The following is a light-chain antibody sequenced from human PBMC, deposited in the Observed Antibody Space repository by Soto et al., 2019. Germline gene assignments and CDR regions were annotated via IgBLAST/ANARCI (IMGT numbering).Light chain of an antibody. V-gene: IGKV1-39*01. CDR1: QSISIY. Sequence: DIQMTQSPSSLSASVGDRVTITCRASQSISIYLNWYQQKPGKAPKLLIYAASSLQSGVPSRFGGSGSGTDFTLTISSLQREDLATYYCQQSLTTPPTFGGGTKVEIK. CDR2: AAS. CDR3: QQSLTTPPT. J-gene: IGKJ4*01.